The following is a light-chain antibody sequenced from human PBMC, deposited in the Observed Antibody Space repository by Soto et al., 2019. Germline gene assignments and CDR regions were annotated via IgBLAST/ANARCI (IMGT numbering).Light chain of an antibody. J-gene: IGLJ2*01. CDR3: AAWDDSLNGVV. V-gene: IGLV1-44*01. CDR1: SSNIGSNT. Sequence: QSVLTQPPSASGTPGQRVTISCSGSSSNIGSNTVNWYQQIPGTAPKLLICINNHLPSGVPDRFSGSKSGTSASLAISGLQCEDEADYYCAAWDDSLNGVVFGGGTKLTVL. CDR2: INN.